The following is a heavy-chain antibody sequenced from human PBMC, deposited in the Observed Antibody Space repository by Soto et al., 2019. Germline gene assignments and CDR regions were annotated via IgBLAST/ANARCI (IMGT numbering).Heavy chain of an antibody. CDR1: GGSISSSSYY. J-gene: IGHJ5*02. CDR3: ARLIGSGSYGGVEGWFDP. CDR2: IYYSGST. Sequence: SETLSLTCTVSGGSISSSSYYWGWIRQPPGKGLEWIGSIYYSGSTYYNPSLKSRVTISVDTSKNQFSLKLSSVTAADTAVYYCARLIGSGSYGGVEGWFDPWGQGTLVTVSS. V-gene: IGHV4-39*01. D-gene: IGHD3-10*01.